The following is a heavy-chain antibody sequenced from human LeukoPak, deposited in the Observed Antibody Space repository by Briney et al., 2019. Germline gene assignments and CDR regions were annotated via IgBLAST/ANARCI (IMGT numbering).Heavy chain of an antibody. CDR3: ARVWLHGVKYHGLDV. CDR2: IYSSGSS. J-gene: IGHJ6*02. V-gene: IGHV4-59*11. CDR1: GGSIRNHY. Sequence: SETLSLTCAVSGGSIRNHYWSWIRQPPGKGLEWIGYIYSSGSSNYNPSLRSRVTISVDTSRNQFSLTLSSVTAADTAVYYCARVWLHGVKYHGLDVWGQGTTVIVSS. D-gene: IGHD6-19*01.